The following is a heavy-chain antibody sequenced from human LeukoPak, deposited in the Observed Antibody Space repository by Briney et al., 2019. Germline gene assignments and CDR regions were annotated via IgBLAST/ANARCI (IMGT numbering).Heavy chain of an antibody. Sequence: ASVKVSCMASGYSFTSYGINWVRQAPGQGLEWMGWISAYNGKTNYAQKLQGRVTMTTDTSTSTVYMELRSLRSDDTAVYYCARGTISGQDYYYMDVWGKGTTVTVSS. CDR2: ISAYNGKT. D-gene: IGHD2-15*01. J-gene: IGHJ6*03. CDR3: ARGTISGQDYYYMDV. CDR1: GYSFTSYG. V-gene: IGHV1-18*01.